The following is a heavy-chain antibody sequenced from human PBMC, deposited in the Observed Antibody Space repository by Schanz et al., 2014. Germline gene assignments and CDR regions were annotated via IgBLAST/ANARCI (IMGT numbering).Heavy chain of an antibody. CDR1: GFIFGSSV. CDR2: ISSRSSHI. Sequence: EVQLVESGGGLIQPGGSLRLSCAASGFIFGSSVMAWVRQAPGKGLEWVSSISSRSSHIYYADSVKGRFTVSRDNAKNSVYLQMNGLRVEDTAVYYCVRERTNYGGNSYFFDHWGQGTLVTVSS. D-gene: IGHD2-21*02. J-gene: IGHJ4*02. V-gene: IGHV3-21*01. CDR3: VRERTNYGGNSYFFDH.